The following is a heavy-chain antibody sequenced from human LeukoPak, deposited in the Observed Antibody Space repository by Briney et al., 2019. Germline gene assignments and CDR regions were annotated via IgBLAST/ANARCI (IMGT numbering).Heavy chain of an antibody. V-gene: IGHV1-8*01. CDR3: ARGRLWCSGGSCYLY. D-gene: IGHD2-15*01. J-gene: IGHJ4*02. CDR1: GYTFTSYD. CDR2: MNPNGGNT. Sequence: ASVKVSCKASGYTFTSYDINWVRQATGQGLEWMGWMNPNGGNTGYAQKFQGRVTMTRNTPISTAYMELSSLGSEDTAVYYCARGRLWCSGGSCYLYWGQGTLVTVSS.